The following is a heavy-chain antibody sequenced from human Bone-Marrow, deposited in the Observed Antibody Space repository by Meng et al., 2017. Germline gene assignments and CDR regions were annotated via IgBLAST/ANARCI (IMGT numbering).Heavy chain of an antibody. CDR2: INPKSGDT. CDR1: GYNFPDYY. Sequence: ASVKVSCKPSGYNFPDYYIHWVRRAPGQGLEWMGRINPKSGDTHYAQKFQARVTMTGDTSISTAYMELSGLRSDDTAVYYCAREARNGDFSYYFDYWGQGTLVTVSS. D-gene: IGHD4-17*01. CDR3: AREARNGDFSYYFDY. V-gene: IGHV1-2*06. J-gene: IGHJ4*02.